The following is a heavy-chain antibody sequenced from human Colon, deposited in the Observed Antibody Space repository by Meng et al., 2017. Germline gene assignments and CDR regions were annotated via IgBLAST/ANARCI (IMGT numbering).Heavy chain of an antibody. D-gene: IGHD4-11*01. Sequence: VPLRGSGPGLVEPSGPLSLPCAVSGGSSSSSCWWSWDRQPPGKGLEWIGEIYHSGSTNYNPSLKSRVTMSVDKSKTQFSLNLSSVTAADTAVYFCARDYSNYGYYYYGMDVWGQGTTVTVSS. V-gene: IGHV4-4*02. CDR3: ARDYSNYGYYYYGMDV. J-gene: IGHJ6*02. CDR2: IYHSGST. CDR1: GGSSSSSCW.